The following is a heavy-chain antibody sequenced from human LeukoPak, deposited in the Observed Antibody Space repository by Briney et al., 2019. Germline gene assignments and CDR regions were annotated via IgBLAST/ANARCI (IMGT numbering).Heavy chain of an antibody. CDR1: GYTFTGYY. V-gene: IGHV1-2*02. Sequence: ASVKVSCKASGYTFTGYYVHWVRQAPGQGLEWMGWINPNGGGTNYAQNFQDRVTMTRDTSISIAYMELSRLRSDDTAVYYCARDTAMAHYYYYYMDVWGKGTTVTVSS. CDR3: ARDTAMAHYYYYYMDV. J-gene: IGHJ6*03. CDR2: INPNGGGT. D-gene: IGHD5-18*01.